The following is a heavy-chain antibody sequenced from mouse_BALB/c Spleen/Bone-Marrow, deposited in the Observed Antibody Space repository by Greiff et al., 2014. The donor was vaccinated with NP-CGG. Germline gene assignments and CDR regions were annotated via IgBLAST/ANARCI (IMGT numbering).Heavy chain of an antibody. J-gene: IGHJ3*01. CDR3: APYYYGRWFAN. Sequence: DVHLVESGAELVKPGASVKLSCTASGSNIKDTYMHWVKQRPEQGLEWIGRIDPANGNIKYDPKFQGKATITADTSSNTAYLQLSSLTSEDTAVYYCAPYYYGRWFANWGQGTLVTVSA. CDR2: IDPANGNI. CDR1: GSNIKDTY. V-gene: IGHV14-3*02. D-gene: IGHD1-1*01.